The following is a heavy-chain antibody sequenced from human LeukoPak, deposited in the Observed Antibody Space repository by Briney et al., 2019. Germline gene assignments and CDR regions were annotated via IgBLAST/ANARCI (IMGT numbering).Heavy chain of an antibody. V-gene: IGHV3-23*01. J-gene: IGHJ4*02. CDR3: AKVTSSYNYFDY. CDR1: GFTFSSYA. CDR2: FSGSGGRT. Sequence: GGSLRLSCAGSGFTFSSYAMSWVRQAPGKGLEWVSTFSGSGGRTLYADPVKGRFVISRDNSKNTLYLQMNSLRAEDTAVYYCAKVTSSYNYFDYWGQGAPVTVSS. D-gene: IGHD2-2*01.